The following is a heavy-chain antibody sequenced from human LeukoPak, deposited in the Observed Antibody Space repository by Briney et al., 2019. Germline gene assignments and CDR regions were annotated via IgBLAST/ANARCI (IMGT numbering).Heavy chain of an antibody. J-gene: IGHJ4*02. CDR3: ARRSPLVVVTAAHYYDY. Sequence: SETLSLTCTVSGDSITNSNYFWGWIRQPPGQGLEWIGEVFYNGNTHYNPSLKSRVTISTDTSKNQFSLTLTAVTASDTAIYYCARRSPLVVVTAAHYYDYWGQGTLVTVSS. D-gene: IGHD2-21*02. CDR2: VFYNGNT. CDR1: GDSITNSNYF. V-gene: IGHV4-39*01.